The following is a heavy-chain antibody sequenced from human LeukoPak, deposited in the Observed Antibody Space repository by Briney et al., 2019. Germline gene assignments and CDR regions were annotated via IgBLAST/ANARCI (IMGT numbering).Heavy chain of an antibody. J-gene: IGHJ4*02. CDR2: IYSGGST. V-gene: IGHV3-53*01. D-gene: IGHD3-22*01. CDR3: ARGKGSGYYLDVPYFDY. CDR1: GFTVSSNY. Sequence: PGGSLRLSCAASGFTVSSNYMSWVRQAPGKGLEWVSVIYSGGSTYYADSVKGRFTISRDNSKNTLYLQMNSLRAEDTAVYYCARGKGSGYYLDVPYFDYWGQGTLVTVSS.